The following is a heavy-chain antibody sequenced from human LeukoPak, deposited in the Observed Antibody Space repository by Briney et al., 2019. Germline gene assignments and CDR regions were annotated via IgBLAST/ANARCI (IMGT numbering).Heavy chain of an antibody. CDR1: GGSISSYY. CDR3: AREGGFYRPLDY. J-gene: IGHJ4*02. D-gene: IGHD3-3*01. V-gene: IGHV4-59*12. CDR2: VHLDGRT. Sequence: SETLSLTCIVSGGSISSYYWSWIRQPPGKGLEWIGEVHLDGRTNYNPSLESRLTMSVDVSENQVSLKLTSVTAADTAVYYCAREGGFYRPLDYSGQGTLVTVSS.